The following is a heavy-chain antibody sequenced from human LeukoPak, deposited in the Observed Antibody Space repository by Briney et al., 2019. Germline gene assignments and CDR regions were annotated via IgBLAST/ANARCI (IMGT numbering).Heavy chain of an antibody. CDR3: AKDTTAMWFDL. D-gene: IGHD2-21*02. Sequence: GGSLRLSCAASGFTFSTYVMNWVRQAPGKGLEWVSTIGGVGDTYYADSVKGRFTISRDNSKNTESLQMNSLRAEDTALYYCAKDTTAMWFDLWGQGTLVTVSS. J-gene: IGHJ5*02. CDR1: GFTFSTYV. CDR2: IGGVGDT. V-gene: IGHV3-23*01.